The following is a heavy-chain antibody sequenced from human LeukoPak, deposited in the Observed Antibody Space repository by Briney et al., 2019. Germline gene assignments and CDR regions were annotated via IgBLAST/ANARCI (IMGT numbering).Heavy chain of an antibody. V-gene: IGHV1-2*02. CDR3: ARELVRWQWLVKKRSYYFDY. CDR2: INPNSGGT. Sequence: GDSVKVSCKASGYTFTGYYMHWVRQAPGQGLEWMGWINPNSGGTNYAQKFQGRVTMTRDTSISTAYMELSRLRSDDTAVYYCARELVRWQWLVKKRSYYFDYWGQGTLVTVSS. CDR1: GYTFTGYY. D-gene: IGHD6-19*01. J-gene: IGHJ4*02.